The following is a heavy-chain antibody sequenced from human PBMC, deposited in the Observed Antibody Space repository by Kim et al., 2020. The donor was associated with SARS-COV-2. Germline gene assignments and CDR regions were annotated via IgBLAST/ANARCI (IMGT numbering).Heavy chain of an antibody. J-gene: IGHJ6*01. CDR1: GFTVSRSS. CDR3: SRDRFDEGEEKSPYYYYG. V-gene: IGHV3-53*04. Sequence: GGSLRLSCAASGFTVSRSSMSWVRQAPGKGLEWVSVIYSDGSTNYADSVKGRFTISRQNSKNTLHLQMNSLRLEDTAVYYCSRDRFDEGEEKSPYYYYG. D-gene: IGHD3-9*01. CDR2: IYSDGST.